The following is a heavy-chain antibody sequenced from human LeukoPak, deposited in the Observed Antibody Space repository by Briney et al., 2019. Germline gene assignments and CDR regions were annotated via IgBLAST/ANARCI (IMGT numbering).Heavy chain of an antibody. V-gene: IGHV3-49*04. Sequence: GGSLRLSCTASGFTFGDYAMSWVRQAPGTGLEWVGFIRSKVYGGTTEYAASVKGRFTILRDDSKSIAYLQMNSLKTEDTAVYYCTRDRPYSSSWPGVFDIWGQGTMVTVSS. D-gene: IGHD2-2*01. CDR3: TRDRPYSSSWPGVFDI. J-gene: IGHJ3*02. CDR1: GFTFGDYA. CDR2: IRSKVYGGTT.